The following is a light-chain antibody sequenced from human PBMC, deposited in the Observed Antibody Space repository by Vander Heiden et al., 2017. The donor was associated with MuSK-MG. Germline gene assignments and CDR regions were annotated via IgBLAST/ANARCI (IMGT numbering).Light chain of an antibody. CDR3: QRYNSYSFT. V-gene: IGKV1-5*03. J-gene: IGKJ3*01. Sequence: DIQMTQSPSTLSASVGDRVTITCRASQSISSWLAWYQQKPGKAPKLLIYKASSLESGVPSRFSGSGSGTEFTLTISSLQPDDFASYYCQRYNSYSFTFGPETKVDIK. CDR2: KAS. CDR1: QSISSW.